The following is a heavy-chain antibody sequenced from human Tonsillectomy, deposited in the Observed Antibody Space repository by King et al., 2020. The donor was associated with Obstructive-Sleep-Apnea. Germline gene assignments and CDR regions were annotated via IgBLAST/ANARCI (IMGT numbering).Heavy chain of an antibody. CDR3: ARADQRNYDSSGYYYGGEGAFDI. Sequence: VQLVQSGGGVVQPGRSLRLSCAASGFTFSSYAMHWVRPAPRKGLEWVAVISYDGSNKYSADSVKGRFTLSRDNTKTTLYLQMNSLRAEHTAVYYCARADQRNYDSSGYYYGGEGAFDIWGQGTMVTVSS. J-gene: IGHJ3*02. D-gene: IGHD3-22*01. CDR2: ISYDGSNK. CDR1: GFTFSSYA. V-gene: IGHV3-30-3*01.